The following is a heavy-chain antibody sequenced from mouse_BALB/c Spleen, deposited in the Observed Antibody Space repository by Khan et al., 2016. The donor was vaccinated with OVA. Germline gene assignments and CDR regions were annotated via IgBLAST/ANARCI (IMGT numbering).Heavy chain of an antibody. CDR2: ISSSGST. CDR1: GYSITSDYA. J-gene: IGHJ4*01. CDR3: ARDGSRYNYAVDY. Sequence: EVQLQESGPGLVKPSQSLSLTCTVTGYSITSDYAWNWIRQFPGNKLEWMGYISSSGSTNYNPALKSRISINRDTSKNQFFLQLNSVTTEDTATYYCARDGSRYNYAVDYWGQGTSVTVSS. D-gene: IGHD2-3*01. V-gene: IGHV3-2*02.